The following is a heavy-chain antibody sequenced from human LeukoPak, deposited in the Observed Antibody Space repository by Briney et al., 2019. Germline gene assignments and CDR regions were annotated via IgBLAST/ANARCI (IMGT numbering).Heavy chain of an antibody. Sequence: PSQTVSLTCAGSGGSISSGGYSWSWIRQPPGKGLEWIGYIYHSGSTYYNPSLKSRVTISVDRSKNQFFLKLSSVTAADTAVYYCARGSRQWELPYFDYWGQGTLVTVSS. CDR3: ARGSRQWELPYFDY. CDR2: IYHSGST. D-gene: IGHD1-26*01. V-gene: IGHV4-30-2*01. CDR1: GGSISSGGYS. J-gene: IGHJ4*02.